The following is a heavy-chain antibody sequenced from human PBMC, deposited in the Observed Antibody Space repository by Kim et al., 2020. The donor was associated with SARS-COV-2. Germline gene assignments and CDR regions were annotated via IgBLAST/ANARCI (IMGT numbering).Heavy chain of an antibody. Sequence: GGSLRLSCAASGFTFSSYSMNWVRQAPGKGLEWVSSISSSSSYIYYADSVKGRFTISRDNAKNSLYLQMNSLRAEDTAVYYCASLGGLSYGGNPGDFDYWGQGTLVTVSS. CDR2: ISSSSSYI. CDR1: GFTFSSYS. J-gene: IGHJ4*02. CDR3: ASLGGLSYGGNPGDFDY. D-gene: IGHD4-17*01. V-gene: IGHV3-21*01.